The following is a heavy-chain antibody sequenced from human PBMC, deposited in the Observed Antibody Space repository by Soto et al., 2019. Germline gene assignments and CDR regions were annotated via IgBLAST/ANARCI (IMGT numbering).Heavy chain of an antibody. D-gene: IGHD4-4*01. V-gene: IGHV3-33*01. CDR2: IWYDGSNK. Sequence: QVQLVESGGGVVQPGRSLRLSCAASGFTFSSYGMHWVRQAPGKGLEWVAVIWYDGSNKYYADSVKGRFTISRDNSKNTLYPKMNSLRAEDTAVYYCARASRMVTQGGRSPVDYWGQGTLVTVSS. CDR3: ARASRMVTQGGRSPVDY. CDR1: GFTFSSYG. J-gene: IGHJ4*02.